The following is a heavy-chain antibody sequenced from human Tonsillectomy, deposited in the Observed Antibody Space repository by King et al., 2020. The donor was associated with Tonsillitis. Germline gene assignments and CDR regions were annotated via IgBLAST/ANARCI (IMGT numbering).Heavy chain of an antibody. J-gene: IGHJ4*02. V-gene: IGHV1-8*01. CDR3: ARGHYYSFS. CDR2: MNPKTGTT. CDR1: GYTFTSSD. Sequence: VQLVESGAEVKKPGASVKVSCKASGYTFTSSDLNWVRQATGRGLEWMGWMNPKTGTTSYAEHFQGRISMTRNTSMNTAYMELSSLRSEDTAVYYCARGHYYSFSWGQGTLVTVSA. D-gene: IGHD3-22*01.